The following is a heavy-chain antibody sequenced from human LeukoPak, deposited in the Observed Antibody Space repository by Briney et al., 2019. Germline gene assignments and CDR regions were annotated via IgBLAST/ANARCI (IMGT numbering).Heavy chain of an antibody. D-gene: IGHD7-27*01. CDR1: GYTFTNLD. V-gene: IGHV1-8*01. CDR3: ARGIDAGVDF. J-gene: IGHJ4*02. Sequence: ASVKVSCKASGYTFTNLDINWVRQATGQGLEWMGWMNPNNGITDHAQKFQGRVAMTRDTSTGTAYMELSSLTFEDTAAYYCARGIDAGVDFWGQGTLITVSS. CDR2: MNPNNGIT.